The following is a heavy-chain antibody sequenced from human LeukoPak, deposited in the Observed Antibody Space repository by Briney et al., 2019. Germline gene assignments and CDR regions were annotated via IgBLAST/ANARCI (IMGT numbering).Heavy chain of an antibody. CDR3: ARDQNSYADY. J-gene: IGHJ4*02. CDR1: GGSISSGGYY. Sequence: SETLSLTCTVSGGSISSGGYYWSWIRQHPGKGLEWIGYIYYSGSTYYNPSLKSRVTISVDTSKNQFSLKLSSVTAADMAVYYCARDQNSYADYWGQGTLVTVSS. D-gene: IGHD5-18*01. CDR2: IYYSGST. V-gene: IGHV4-31*03.